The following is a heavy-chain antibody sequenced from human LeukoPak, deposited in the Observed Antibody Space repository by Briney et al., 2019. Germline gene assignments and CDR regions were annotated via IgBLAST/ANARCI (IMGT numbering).Heavy chain of an antibody. CDR3: ARGVTYYYDSSGYYHFDY. V-gene: IGHV1-69*01. D-gene: IGHD3-22*01. CDR1: GGTFSSYA. Sequence: SVKVSCKASGGTFSSYAISWVRQAPGQGLEWMGGIIPIFGTANYAQKFQGRVTITADESTSTAYMELSSLRSEDTAVYYCARGVTYYYDSSGYYHFDYWGQGTLVTVSS. J-gene: IGHJ4*02. CDR2: IIPIFGTA.